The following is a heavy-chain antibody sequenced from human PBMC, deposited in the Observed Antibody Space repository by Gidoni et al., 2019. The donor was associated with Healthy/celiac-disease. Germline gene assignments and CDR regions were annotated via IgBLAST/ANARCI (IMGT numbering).Heavy chain of an antibody. CDR2: INHSGST. D-gene: IGHD6-13*01. J-gene: IGHJ4*02. CDR1: CGSFRGYY. V-gene: IGHV4-34*01. CDR3: ERAAQQMVRGNLDY. Sequence: HVQLQQWVAGLFKPSYTLSLTSAVYCGSFRGYYWSWIRQPPGTGLEWIGEINHSGSTNSNLYLKSRVNISVETSKNKFSLKLSSVTAADTAVYYCERAAQQMVRGNLDYWGQGTLVTVSS.